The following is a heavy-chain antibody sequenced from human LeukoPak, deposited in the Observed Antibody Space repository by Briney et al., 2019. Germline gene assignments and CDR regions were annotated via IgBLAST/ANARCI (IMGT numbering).Heavy chain of an antibody. CDR1: GYTFTGYY. CDR3: ARTYYYDTSNYYYDLYYFDS. D-gene: IGHD3-22*01. Sequence: ASVKVSCKTSGYTFTGYYIQWVRQAPGQGLEWMGWINPYTGGTNFAEKFQGRVTMTSDASIRTAYMDLPRLRSDDTAIYYCARTYYYDTSNYYYDLYYFDSWGQGTLVIVSS. V-gene: IGHV1-2*02. J-gene: IGHJ4*02. CDR2: INPYTGGT.